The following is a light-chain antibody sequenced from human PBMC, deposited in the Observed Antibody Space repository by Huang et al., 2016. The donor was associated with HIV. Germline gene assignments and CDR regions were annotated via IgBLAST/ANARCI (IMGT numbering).Light chain of an antibody. V-gene: IGKV3-15*01. J-gene: IGKJ4*01. CDR2: WSS. CDR3: HQYNNWLLS. CDR1: RSVSSN. Sequence: IVMTQSPATLSGSPGERVTLSCRAKRSVSSNLAWYQKRPGQAPRHLIYWSSTRVLGIPARFSGSGSGTDFSLTISSLPSEDFALYSCHQYNNWLLSFGGGTRVDI.